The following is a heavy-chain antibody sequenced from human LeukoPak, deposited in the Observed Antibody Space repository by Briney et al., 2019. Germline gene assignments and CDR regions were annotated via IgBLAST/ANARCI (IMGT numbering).Heavy chain of an antibody. D-gene: IGHD1-1*01. CDR1: GGPISSISYY. CDR3: ARQRGTDYYFDY. J-gene: IGHJ4*02. Sequence: SSETLSLTCTVSGGPISSISYYWGWIRQPPGKGLEWIGSIYYSGSTYYNPSLKSRVTISVDTSKNQFSLKLSSVTAADTAVYYCARQRGTDYYFDYWGQGTLVTVSS. CDR2: IYYSGST. V-gene: IGHV4-39*01.